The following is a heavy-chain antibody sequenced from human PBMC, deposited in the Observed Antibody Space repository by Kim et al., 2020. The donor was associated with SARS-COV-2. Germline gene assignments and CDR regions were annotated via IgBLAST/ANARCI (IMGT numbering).Heavy chain of an antibody. CDR3: ARHLRGYYDILTGYYSDYYYGMDV. D-gene: IGHD3-9*01. CDR2: ISGSGGST. Sequence: GGSLRLSCAASGFTFSSYAMSWVRQAPGKGLEWVSAISGSGGSTYYADSVKGRFTISRDNSKNTLYLQMNSLRAEDTAVYYCARHLRGYYDILTGYYSDYYYGMDVWGQGTTVTVSS. CDR1: GFTFSSYA. J-gene: IGHJ6*02. V-gene: IGHV3-23*01.